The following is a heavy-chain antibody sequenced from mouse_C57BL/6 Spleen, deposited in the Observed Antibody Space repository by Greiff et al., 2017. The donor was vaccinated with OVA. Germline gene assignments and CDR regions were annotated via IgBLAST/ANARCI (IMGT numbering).Heavy chain of an antibody. CDR3: ARRDYVRAMDY. Sequence: VQLQQPGAELVKPGASVKMSCKASGYTFTSYWITWVKQRPGQGLEWIGDIYPGSGSTNYNEKFKSKATMTVDTSSSTAYMQLSSLTSEDSAVYYCARRDYVRAMDYWGQGTSVTVSS. V-gene: IGHV1-55*01. J-gene: IGHJ4*01. CDR1: GYTFTSYW. CDR2: IYPGSGST. D-gene: IGHD1-1*01.